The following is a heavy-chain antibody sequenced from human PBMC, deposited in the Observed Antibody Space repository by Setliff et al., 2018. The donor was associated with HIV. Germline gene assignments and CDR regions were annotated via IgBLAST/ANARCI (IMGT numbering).Heavy chain of an antibody. CDR2: INPSGSIT. CDR1: GYTFSTYS. CDR3: AREPPRRRGTVAEDY. J-gene: IGHJ4*02. Sequence: ASVKVSCKASGYTFSTYSITWVRQAPGQGLEWMGMINPSGSITNYAQKFQGRLTLTRDTSMSTVYMELNSLKSEDTAIYYCAREPPRRRGTVAEDYWGQGTLVTVSS. V-gene: IGHV1-46*01. D-gene: IGHD1-26*01.